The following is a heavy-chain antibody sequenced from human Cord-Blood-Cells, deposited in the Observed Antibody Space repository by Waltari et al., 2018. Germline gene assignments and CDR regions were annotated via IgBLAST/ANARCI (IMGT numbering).Heavy chain of an antibody. Sequence: QVQLQQWGAGLLKPSETLSLTCAVYGGSFSGYYWSWLRQPPGKGLEWIGEINHSGSTNYNPSLKSRVTISVDTSKNQFSLKLSSVTAADTAVYYCARGRIVVVPAAISGYYYYYGMDVWGQGTTVTVSS. D-gene: IGHD2-2*02. J-gene: IGHJ6*02. V-gene: IGHV4-34*01. CDR3: ARGRIVVVPAAISGYYYYYGMDV. CDR1: GGSFSGYY. CDR2: INHSGST.